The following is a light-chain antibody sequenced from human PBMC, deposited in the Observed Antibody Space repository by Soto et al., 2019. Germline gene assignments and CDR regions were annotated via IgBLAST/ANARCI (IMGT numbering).Light chain of an antibody. CDR3: ISYKTDDTFL. CDR2: EVS. CDR1: SSDVGGYNY. Sequence: QSVLTQPASVSGSPGQSITISCTGTSSDVGGYNYVSWYQQHPGKAPKLIIFEVSYRPSGISNRFSASKSGDTASLTISGLQADDEAEYFCISYKTDDTFLSGTGTKVTVL. J-gene: IGLJ1*01. V-gene: IGLV2-14*01.